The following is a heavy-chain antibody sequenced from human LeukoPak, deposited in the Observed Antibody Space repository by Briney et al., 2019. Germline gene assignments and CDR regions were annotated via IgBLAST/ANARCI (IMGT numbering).Heavy chain of an antibody. CDR2: IYYSGST. J-gene: IGHJ6*02. D-gene: IGHD3-10*01. CDR3: ARGYYQVDYYGLDV. CDR1: AGSISGYY. Sequence: PSETLSLTCTVSAGSISGYYWNWIRQPPGKGLEWIGYIYYSGSTNYNPSLKSRVTISVDTSKNQFSLKLSSVTAADTAVYYCARGYYQVDYYGLDVWGQGTTVTVSS. V-gene: IGHV4-59*01.